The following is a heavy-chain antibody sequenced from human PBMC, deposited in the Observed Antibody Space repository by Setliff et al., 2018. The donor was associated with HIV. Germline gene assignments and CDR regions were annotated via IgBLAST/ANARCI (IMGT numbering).Heavy chain of an antibody. CDR3: ARLYSTVTPDI. Sequence: SETLSLTCTVSGGSISSSSYYWGWIRQPPGKGLEWLGTIYYSGTTYYNPSLKSRVTISVDTSKNQFSLKLSSVTAADTAVYYRARLYSTVTPDIWGKGTTVT. CDR1: GGSISSSSYY. V-gene: IGHV4-39*01. D-gene: IGHD2-21*01. CDR2: IYYSGTT. J-gene: IGHJ6*03.